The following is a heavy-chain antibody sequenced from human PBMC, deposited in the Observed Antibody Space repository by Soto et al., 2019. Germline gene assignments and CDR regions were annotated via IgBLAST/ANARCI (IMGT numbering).Heavy chain of an antibody. CDR1: GGTFSSYA. D-gene: IGHD5-18*01. J-gene: IGHJ4*02. CDR2: IIPIFGTA. V-gene: IGHV1-69*06. Sequence: SVKVSCKASGGTFSSYAISWVRQAPGQGLEWMGGIIPIFGTANYAQKFQGRVTITADKSTSTAYMELSSLRSEDTAVYYCARTDTATSPFDYWGQGTLVTVSS. CDR3: ARTDTATSPFDY.